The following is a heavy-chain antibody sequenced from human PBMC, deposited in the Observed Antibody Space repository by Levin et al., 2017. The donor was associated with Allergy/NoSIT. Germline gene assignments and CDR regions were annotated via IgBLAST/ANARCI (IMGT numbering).Heavy chain of an antibody. D-gene: IGHD3-22*01. CDR3: ARLVYDSSGYYAFYFDY. J-gene: IGHJ4*02. CDR2: IYYSGST. CDR1: GGSIRSGDYY. Sequence: SQTLSLPCTVSGGSIRSGDYYWSWIRQPPGKGLEWIGYIYYSGSTYYNPSLKSRVTISVDTSKNQFSLKLSSVTAADTAVYYCARLVYDSSGYYAFYFDYWGQGTLVTVSS. V-gene: IGHV4-30-4*01.